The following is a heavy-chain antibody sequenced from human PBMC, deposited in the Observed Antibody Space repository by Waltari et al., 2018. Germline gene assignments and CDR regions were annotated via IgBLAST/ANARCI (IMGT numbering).Heavy chain of an antibody. J-gene: IGHJ4*02. Sequence: QVQLVQSGAEVKKPGASVKVSCKASGYTFTGYYMHWVRQAPGQGLDWMGRINPNSGGTNYAQKLQGRVTMTRDTSISTAYMELSRLRSDDTAVYYCAREPPKRDGYNYHYYWGQGTLVTVSS. CDR1: GYTFTGYY. CDR3: AREPPKRDGYNYHYY. V-gene: IGHV1-2*06. D-gene: IGHD5-12*01. CDR2: INPNSGGT.